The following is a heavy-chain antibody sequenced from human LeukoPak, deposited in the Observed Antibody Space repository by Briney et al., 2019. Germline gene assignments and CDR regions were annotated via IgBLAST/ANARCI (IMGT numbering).Heavy chain of an antibody. J-gene: IGHJ5*02. CDR1: GFTVSSNY. V-gene: IGHV3-23*01. CDR3: AKDSGGTSGINWFDP. D-gene: IGHD2-2*01. CDR2: ISGSGGST. Sequence: GGSLRLSCAASGFTVSSNYMSWVRQAPGKGLEWVSAISGSGGSTYYADSVKGRFTISRDNSKNTLYLQMNSLRAEDTAVYYCAKDSGGTSGINWFDPWGQGTLVTVSS.